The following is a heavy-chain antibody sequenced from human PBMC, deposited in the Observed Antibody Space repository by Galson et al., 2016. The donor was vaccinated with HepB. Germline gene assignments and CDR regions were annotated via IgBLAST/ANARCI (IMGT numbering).Heavy chain of an antibody. J-gene: IGHJ4*02. CDR1: GFTLTHAW. V-gene: IGHV3-15*05. D-gene: IGHD1-26*01. Sequence: SLRLSCAASGFTLTHAWMTWVRQAPGKGLEWVGRIKSKIDGGTIDSAAPVKGRFSISRDDAKNTLFLEMNSLKSEDTGVYYCATGLGGSDYDHWGQGTLVIVSS. CDR2: IKSKIDGGTI. CDR3: ATGLGGSDYDH.